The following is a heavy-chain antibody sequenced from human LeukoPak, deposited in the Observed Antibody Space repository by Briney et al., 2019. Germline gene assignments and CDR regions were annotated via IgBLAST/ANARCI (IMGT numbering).Heavy chain of an antibody. Sequence: SETLSLTCTISGGSISSSSYYWGWIRQPPGKGLEWIGSIYYSGSTYYNPSLKSRVTISVDTSKNQFSLKLSSVTAADTAVYYCARDFLEWLSRKDAFDIWGQGTMATVSS. CDR3: ARDFLEWLSRKDAFDI. CDR1: GGSISSSSYY. CDR2: IYYSGST. J-gene: IGHJ3*02. V-gene: IGHV4-39*02. D-gene: IGHD3-3*01.